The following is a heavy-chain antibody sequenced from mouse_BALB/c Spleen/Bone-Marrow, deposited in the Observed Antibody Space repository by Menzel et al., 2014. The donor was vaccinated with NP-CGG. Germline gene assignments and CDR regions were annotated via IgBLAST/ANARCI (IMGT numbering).Heavy chain of an antibody. D-gene: IGHD1-2*01. CDR2: IDPANGNT. CDR3: ASATTATFYAMDY. Sequence: VQLQQSGAELVKPGASVKLSCTVSVFDIRDTYMHWVKQRPEQGLEWNGRIDPANGNTKYDPKFQGKATITADTSSNTAYLQLSSLTSEDTAVYYCASATTATFYAMDYWGQGTSVSVSS. J-gene: IGHJ4*01. V-gene: IGHV14-3*02. CDR1: VFDIRDTY.